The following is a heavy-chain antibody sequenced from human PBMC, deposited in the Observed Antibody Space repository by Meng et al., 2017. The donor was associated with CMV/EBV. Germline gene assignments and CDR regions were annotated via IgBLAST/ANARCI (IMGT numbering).Heavy chain of an antibody. CDR1: GGSFSGYY. V-gene: IGHV4-34*01. CDR2: INHSGGT. CDR3: ARCAIFGVVRFDP. Sequence: GSLRLSCAVYGGSFSGYYWSWIRQPPGKGLEWIGEINHSGGTNYNPSLKSRVTISVDTSKNQFSLKLSSVTAADTAVYYCARCAIFGVVRFDPWGQGTLVTVSS. J-gene: IGHJ5*02. D-gene: IGHD3-3*01.